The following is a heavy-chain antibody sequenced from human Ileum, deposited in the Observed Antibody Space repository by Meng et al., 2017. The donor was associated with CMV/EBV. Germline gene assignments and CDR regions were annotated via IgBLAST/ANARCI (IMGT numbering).Heavy chain of an antibody. CDR3: ARDPGCDDPTCYGIGWDL. V-gene: IGHV1-2*02. Sequence: ASVKVSCKASGYTFTDYYIHWVRQAPGQGREWMGWIKLNSGGTRYAPKFQGRVTMTRDTSIDTAYMELNSLKSDDTAVYYCARDPGCDDPTCYGIGWDLWGQGTLVTVSS. CDR1: GYTFTDYY. CDR2: IKLNSGGT. J-gene: IGHJ5*02. D-gene: IGHD2-2*01.